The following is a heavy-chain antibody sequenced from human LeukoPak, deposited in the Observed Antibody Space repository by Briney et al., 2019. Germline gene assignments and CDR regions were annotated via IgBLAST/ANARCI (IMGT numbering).Heavy chain of an antibody. D-gene: IGHD3-10*01. Sequence: SETLSLTCTVSGVSISSYYWSWIRQPPGKGLEWIGYIYYSGSTNYNPSLKSRVTISVDTSKNQFSLKLSSVTAADTAVYYCARGLYGSGSYYYYYYYYMDVWGKGTTVTISS. CDR1: GVSISSYY. J-gene: IGHJ6*03. V-gene: IGHV4-59*01. CDR3: ARGLYGSGSYYYYYYYYMDV. CDR2: IYYSGST.